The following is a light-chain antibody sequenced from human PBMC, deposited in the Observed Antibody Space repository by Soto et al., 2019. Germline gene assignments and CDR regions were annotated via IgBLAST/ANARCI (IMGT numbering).Light chain of an antibody. Sequence: DIQMTQSPSSLSASIGDRVTITCQTSHDIGNFLNWYQQKPAKAPKLLIYDASNLETGVPSRFSGSGSGTHFTFTISSLQPEDIATYYCQQFDNLTFGGGTKVEVK. CDR1: HDIGNF. CDR3: QQFDNLT. CDR2: DAS. J-gene: IGKJ4*01. V-gene: IGKV1-33*01.